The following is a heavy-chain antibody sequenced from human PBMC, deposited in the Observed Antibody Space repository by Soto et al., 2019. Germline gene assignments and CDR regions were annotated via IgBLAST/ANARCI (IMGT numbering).Heavy chain of an antibody. CDR2: MYYSGIT. CDR1: GAPVSSETHF. V-gene: IGHV4-61*01. J-gene: IGHJ4*02. D-gene: IGHD1-26*01. CDR3: AREDMSGTYYFDY. Sequence: SETRSLTCTVSGAPVSSETHFWTWIRQPPGKGLEWIGYMYYSGITNSNPALKSRVTLSVDRSRNQFSLSLNSVTAADAAVYYCAREDMSGTYYFDYWGPGTQVTVSS.